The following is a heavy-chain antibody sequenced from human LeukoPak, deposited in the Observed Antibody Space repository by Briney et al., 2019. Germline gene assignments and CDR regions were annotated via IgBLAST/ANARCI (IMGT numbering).Heavy chain of an antibody. CDR2: ISESGDVT. CDR1: GFTFSNYP. J-gene: IGHJ4*02. Sequence: GGSLRLSCEASGFTFSNYPMSWVRQAPGRGLEWVSVISESGDVTHYADAMKGRFTISRDNSKSTLFLQMNSLRAEDTAVYYCAKSSYYDSSGYYREYYFDYWGQGTLVTVSS. CDR3: AKSSYYDSSGYYREYYFDY. D-gene: IGHD3-22*01. V-gene: IGHV3-23*01.